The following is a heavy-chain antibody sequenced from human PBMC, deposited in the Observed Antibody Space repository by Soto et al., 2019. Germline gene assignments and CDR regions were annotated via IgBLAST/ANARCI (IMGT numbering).Heavy chain of an antibody. CDR1: GGSISSYY. Sequence: SETLSLTCTVSGGSISSYYWSWIRQPAGKGLEWIGRIYTSGSTNYNPSLKSRVTMSVDTSKNQFSLKLSSVTAADTAVYYCARDLIPTGTLPYYYYGMDVWGQGTTVTVSS. CDR3: ARDLIPTGTLPYYYYGMDV. J-gene: IGHJ6*02. CDR2: IYTSGST. D-gene: IGHD1-1*01. V-gene: IGHV4-4*07.